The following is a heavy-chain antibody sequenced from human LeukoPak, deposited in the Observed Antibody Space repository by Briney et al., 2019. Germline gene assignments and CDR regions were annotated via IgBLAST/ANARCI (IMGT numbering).Heavy chain of an antibody. V-gene: IGHV1-18*01. Sequence: GASVKVSCKASGYTFTSYGISWVRQAPGQGLEWMGWISAYNGNTNYAQKLQGRVAMTTDTSTSTAYMELRSLRSDDTAVYYCARERLGYCSSTSCYLWGNYYYYGMDVRGQGTTVTVSS. J-gene: IGHJ6*02. CDR3: ARERLGYCSSTSCYLWGNYYYYGMDV. CDR1: GYTFTSYG. CDR2: ISAYNGNT. D-gene: IGHD2-2*01.